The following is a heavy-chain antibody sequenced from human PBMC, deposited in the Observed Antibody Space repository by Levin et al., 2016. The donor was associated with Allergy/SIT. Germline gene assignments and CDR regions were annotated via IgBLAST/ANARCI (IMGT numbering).Heavy chain of an antibody. V-gene: IGHV1-69*06. J-gene: IGHJ6*02. CDR2: IIPIFGTA. Sequence: WVRQAPGQGLEWMGGIIPIFGTANYAQKFQGRVTITADKSTSTAYMELSSLRSEDTAVYYCARSRVGLRGPTAGMDVWGQGTTVTVSS. D-gene: IGHD4-17*01. CDR3: ARSRVGLRGPTAGMDV.